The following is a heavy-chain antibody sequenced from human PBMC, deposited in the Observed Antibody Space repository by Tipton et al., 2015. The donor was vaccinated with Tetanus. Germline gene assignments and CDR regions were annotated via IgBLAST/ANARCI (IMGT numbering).Heavy chain of an antibody. CDR1: GFIFSHFP. J-gene: IGHJ5*02. V-gene: IGHV3-64*01. Sequence: SLRLSCAASGFIFSHFPMHWVRQAPGMELEYLSSILDERTTLYANSVKGRFTISRDNSKNTLYLQMNDLRAEDTAVYYCARGAPVNWFDPWGQGTLVTVSS. CDR2: ILDERTT. CDR3: ARGAPVNWFDP.